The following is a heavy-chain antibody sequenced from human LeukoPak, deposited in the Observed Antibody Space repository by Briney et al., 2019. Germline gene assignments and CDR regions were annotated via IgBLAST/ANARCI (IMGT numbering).Heavy chain of an antibody. D-gene: IGHD5-24*01. Sequence: GASVKVSCKASGGTFSSYAISWVRQAPGEGLEWMGGIIPIFATANYAQKFQGRVTITADESTSTAYMELSSLRPEDTAVYYCARGQMATINAFDIWGQGTMVTVSS. J-gene: IGHJ3*02. CDR2: IIPIFATA. CDR1: GGTFSSYA. V-gene: IGHV1-69*13. CDR3: ARGQMATINAFDI.